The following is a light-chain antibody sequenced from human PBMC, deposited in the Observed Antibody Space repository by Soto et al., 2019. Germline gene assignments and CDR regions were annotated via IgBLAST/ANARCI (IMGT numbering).Light chain of an antibody. CDR3: QQYNNWRTWT. Sequence: EIVLTQSPATLSLSPGERANISCRASQSVTTYLAWYQQKPGQAPRLLIHGASTRATGVPARISGSGSGTEFTLTISSLQSEDFAVYYCQQYNNWRTWTFGQGTKVDIK. CDR2: GAS. CDR1: QSVTTY. V-gene: IGKV3D-15*01. J-gene: IGKJ1*01.